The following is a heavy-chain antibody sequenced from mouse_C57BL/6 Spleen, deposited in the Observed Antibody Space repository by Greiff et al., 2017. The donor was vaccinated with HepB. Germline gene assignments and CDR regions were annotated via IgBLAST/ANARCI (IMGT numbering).Heavy chain of an antibody. D-gene: IGHD1-1*01. CDR3: VGAWYGSSYGYFDV. CDR1: GFTFNTYA. J-gene: IGHJ1*03. CDR2: IRSKSSNYAT. V-gene: IGHV10-3*01. Sequence: DVKLVESGGGLVQPKGSLKLSCAASGFTFNTYAMHWVRQAPGKGLEWVARIRSKSSNYATYYADSVQDRFTISRDDSQSMLYLQMNNLKTEDTAMYYCVGAWYGSSYGYFDVWGTGTAVTVSS.